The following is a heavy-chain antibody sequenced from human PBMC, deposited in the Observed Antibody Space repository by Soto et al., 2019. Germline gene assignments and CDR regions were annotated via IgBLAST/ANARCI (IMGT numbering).Heavy chain of an antibody. V-gene: IGHV3-33*01. D-gene: IGHD6-13*01. Sequence: GGSLRLSCAASGFTFSSYGMHWVRQAPGKGLEWVAVIWYDGSNKYYADSVKGRFTISRDNSKNTLYLQMNSLRAEDTAVYYCARGAYSNINWFDPWGQGTLVTVSS. CDR2: IWYDGSNK. CDR1: GFTFSSYG. CDR3: ARGAYSNINWFDP. J-gene: IGHJ5*02.